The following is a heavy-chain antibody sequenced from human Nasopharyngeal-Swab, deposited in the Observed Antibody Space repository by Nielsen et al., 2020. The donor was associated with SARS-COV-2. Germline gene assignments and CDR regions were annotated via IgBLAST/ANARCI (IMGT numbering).Heavy chain of an antibody. D-gene: IGHD5-24*01. Sequence: SVKVSCKASGGTFSSYAISWVRQAPGQGLEWMGGIIPIFGTANYAQKFQGRVTITADESTSTAYTELSSLRSEDTAVYYCASRGGRWLQPVGYGMDVWGQGTTVTVSS. J-gene: IGHJ6*02. CDR1: GGTFSSYA. CDR3: ASRGGRWLQPVGYGMDV. V-gene: IGHV1-69*13. CDR2: IIPIFGTA.